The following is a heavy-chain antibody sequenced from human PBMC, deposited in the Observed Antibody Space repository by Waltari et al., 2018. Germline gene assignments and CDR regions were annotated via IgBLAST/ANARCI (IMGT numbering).Heavy chain of an antibody. D-gene: IGHD1-7*01. Sequence: EVQLLESGGGLVQPGGSLGLSCAASGFTFSSYAMRWVRQAPGKGLEWVSAISGSGGSTYYADSVKGRFTISRDNSKNTLYLQMNSLRAEDTAVYYCAKNALPLELTFSFDYWGQGTLVTVSS. CDR1: GFTFSSYA. V-gene: IGHV3-23*01. CDR2: ISGSGGST. CDR3: AKNALPLELTFSFDY. J-gene: IGHJ4*02.